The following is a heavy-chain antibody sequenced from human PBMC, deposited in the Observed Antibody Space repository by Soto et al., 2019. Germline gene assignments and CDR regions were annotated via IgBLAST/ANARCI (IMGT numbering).Heavy chain of an antibody. J-gene: IGHJ4*02. CDR1: GYTFTSYG. CDR2: ISAYNGNT. Sequence: ASVKVSCKASGYTFTSYGISWVRQAPGQGLEWMGWISAYNGNTNYAQKLQGRVTMTTDTSTSTAYVELRSLRSDDTAVYYCARTTGIVARTIDYWGQGTLVTVSS. D-gene: IGHD5-12*01. CDR3: ARTTGIVARTIDY. V-gene: IGHV1-18*01.